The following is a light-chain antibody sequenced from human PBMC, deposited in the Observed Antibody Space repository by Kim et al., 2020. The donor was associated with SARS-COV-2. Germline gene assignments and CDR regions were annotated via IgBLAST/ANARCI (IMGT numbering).Light chain of an antibody. Sequence: EIVMTQFPATLSLSPGERATLSCRASQSVSGSLSWYQQKPGQAPRLLVYSASTSATGVPARFSGSGIGTEFTLTINSLQSEDFTVYYCHQHDLWPLTVGQGTKVDIK. J-gene: IGKJ1*01. CDR2: SAS. CDR3: HQHDLWPLT. CDR1: QSVSGS. V-gene: IGKV3-15*01.